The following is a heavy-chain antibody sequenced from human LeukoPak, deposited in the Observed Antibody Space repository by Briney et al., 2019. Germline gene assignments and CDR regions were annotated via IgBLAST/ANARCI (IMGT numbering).Heavy chain of an antibody. J-gene: IGHJ4*02. V-gene: IGHV3-48*03. CDR3: ALVAVASDFDY. CDR2: IGSGGAIK. Sequence: GGSLSLSCAVSGFPFSVYEMNWVRQAPGKGLEWVSNIGSGGAIKHYSDSVKGRFSISRDNAENSLFLQMNSLRVEDTGIYYCALVAVASDFDYWGQGALVTVSS. CDR1: GFPFSVYE. D-gene: IGHD6-19*01.